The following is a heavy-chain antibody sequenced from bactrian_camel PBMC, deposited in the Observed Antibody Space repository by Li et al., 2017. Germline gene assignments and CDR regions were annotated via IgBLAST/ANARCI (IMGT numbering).Heavy chain of an antibody. J-gene: IGHJ4*01. Sequence: HVQLVESGGGSVQAGGSLTLSCTASGHTFRNNCVGWFRQAPGKTREGIAAIYSDDNTYHVDHVKGRFTISRDNAKDTVYLQLNSLKTEDTAKYYCTIGLTGGGESGKGTQVTVS. CDR2: IYSDDNT. V-gene: IGHV3S55*01. D-gene: IGHD5*01. CDR1: GHTFRNNC.